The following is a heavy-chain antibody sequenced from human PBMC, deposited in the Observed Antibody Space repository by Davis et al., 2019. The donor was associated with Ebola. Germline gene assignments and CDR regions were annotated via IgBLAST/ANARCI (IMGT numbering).Heavy chain of an antibody. CDR2: INAGNGDT. CDR3: ARDRALLDY. CDR1: GYTFTSYT. V-gene: IGHV1-3*01. Sequence: AASVKVSCKASGYTFTSYTMQWVRQAPGQRLEWMGWINAGNGDTKYSQKFQGRVTITRDTSASTAYMELSSLRSEDTAVYYCARDRALLDYWGQGTLVTVSS. J-gene: IGHJ4*02. D-gene: IGHD3-10*01.